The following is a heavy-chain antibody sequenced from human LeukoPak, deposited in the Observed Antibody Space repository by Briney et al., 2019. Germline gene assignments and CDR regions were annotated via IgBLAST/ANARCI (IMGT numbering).Heavy chain of an antibody. Sequence: SETLSLTCAVYIGSFSGYYWSWIRQPPGKGLEWIGEINHSGSTNNNPSLKSRVTISVDTSKNQFSLKPSSVTAADTAVYYCVRAFGGNSDYWGQGTLVTVSS. CDR3: VRAFGGNSDY. CDR1: IGSFSGYY. J-gene: IGHJ4*02. V-gene: IGHV4-34*01. D-gene: IGHD2-21*01. CDR2: INHSGST.